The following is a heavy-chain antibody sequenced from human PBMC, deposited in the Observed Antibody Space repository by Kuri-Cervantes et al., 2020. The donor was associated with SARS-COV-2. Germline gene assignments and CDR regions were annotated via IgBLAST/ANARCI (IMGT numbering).Heavy chain of an antibody. CDR3: ARGRLSSDYFDY. J-gene: IGHJ4*02. CDR2: INPNSGGT. CDR1: GYTFTGYY. Sequence: ASVKVSCKASGYTFTGYYMHWVRQAPGQGLEWMGRINPNSGGTNYAQKFQGRVTMTRDTSISTAYMELSRLRSDDTAVYYRARGRLSSDYFDYWGQGTLVTVSS. D-gene: IGHD6-6*01. V-gene: IGHV1-2*06.